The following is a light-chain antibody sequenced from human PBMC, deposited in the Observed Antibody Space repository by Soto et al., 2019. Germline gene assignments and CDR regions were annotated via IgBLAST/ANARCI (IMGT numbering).Light chain of an antibody. CDR3: SSYTRNTALV. Sequence: QSALTQPASVSGSPGQSITISCTGTSSDIGPYDYVSWYQQHPGKAPKLMIYEVTNRPSGVSHRFSGSKSGSTASLTISGLQAEDEADYYCSSYTRNTALVFGPGTKLTVL. CDR1: SSDIGPYDY. J-gene: IGLJ1*01. V-gene: IGLV2-14*01. CDR2: EVT.